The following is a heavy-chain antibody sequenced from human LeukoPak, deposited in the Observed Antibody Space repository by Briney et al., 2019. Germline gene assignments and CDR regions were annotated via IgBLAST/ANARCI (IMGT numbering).Heavy chain of an antibody. J-gene: IGHJ4*02. CDR2: IYGSGST. CDR1: GGSIRSY. D-gene: IGHD3-10*01. CDR3: ARGYGSGFFDY. Sequence: PSATLSLTCTVSGGSIRSYWSWIRQPAGKGLEWIGRIYGSGSTDYNPSLKSRVTISVDTSKNQFSLKLSSVTAADTAVYYCARGYGSGFFDYWGQGTLVTVSS. V-gene: IGHV4-4*07.